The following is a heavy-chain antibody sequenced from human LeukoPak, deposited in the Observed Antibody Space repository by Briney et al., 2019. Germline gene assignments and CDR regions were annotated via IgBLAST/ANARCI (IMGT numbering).Heavy chain of an antibody. CDR1: GFTFSSYA. D-gene: IGHD4-17*01. CDR3: ARETGSAVGSTDFDY. CDR2: ISYDGSNK. Sequence: GGSLRLSCAASGFTFSSYAIHWVRQAPGKGLEWVAVISYDGSNKYYADSVKGRFTISKDNSKNTLYLQMNSLRAEDTAVYYCARETGSAVGSTDFDYWGQGTLVTVSS. J-gene: IGHJ4*02. V-gene: IGHV3-30-3*01.